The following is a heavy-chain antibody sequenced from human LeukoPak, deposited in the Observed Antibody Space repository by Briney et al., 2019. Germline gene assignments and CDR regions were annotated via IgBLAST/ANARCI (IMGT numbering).Heavy chain of an antibody. V-gene: IGHV3-7*01. CDR2: IKQDGSEK. D-gene: IGHD3-10*01. CDR3: ARLPPYYYGSGSYIGPPDY. CDR1: GFTFSSYW. Sequence: GGSLRLSCAASGFTFSSYWVSWVRQAPGKGLEWVANIKQDGSEKYYVDSVKGRFTISRDNAKNSLYLQMNSLRAEDTAVYYCARLPPYYYGSGSYIGPPDYWGQGTLVTVSS. J-gene: IGHJ4*02.